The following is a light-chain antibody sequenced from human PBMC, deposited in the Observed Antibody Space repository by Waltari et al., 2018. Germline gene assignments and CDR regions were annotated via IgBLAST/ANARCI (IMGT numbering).Light chain of an antibody. CDR2: RNN. V-gene: IGLV1-47*01. Sequence: QSVLTQPPSASGTPGQRDTLSCSGRRSNLGSDYVYGYQTLPGTAPKLLIYRNNQRPSGVPDRFSGSKSGTSASLAISGLRSEDEADYYCAAWDDSLSGHVVFGGGTKLTVL. CDR1: RSNLGSDY. J-gene: IGLJ2*01. CDR3: AAWDDSLSGHVV.